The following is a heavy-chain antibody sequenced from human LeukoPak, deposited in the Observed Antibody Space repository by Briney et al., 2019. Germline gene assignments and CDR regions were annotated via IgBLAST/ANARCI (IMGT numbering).Heavy chain of an antibody. CDR2: IYSGGST. CDR1: GFTVSSNY. CDR3: ARGGGVITDFRAYFDY. V-gene: IGHV3-66*01. Sequence: GGSLRLSCAASGFTVSSNYMSWVRQAPGKGLEWVSVIYSGGSTYYADSVKGRFTISRDNSKNTLYLQMNSLRAEDTAVYYCARGGGVITDFRAYFDYWGQGTLVTVSS. D-gene: IGHD3-3*01. J-gene: IGHJ4*02.